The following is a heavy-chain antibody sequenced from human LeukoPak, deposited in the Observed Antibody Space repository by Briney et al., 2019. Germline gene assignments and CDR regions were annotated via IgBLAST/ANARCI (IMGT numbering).Heavy chain of an antibody. CDR3: ARDSPTIFGVDTNWFDP. Sequence: SETLSLTCTVSGGSISSSSYYWGWIRQPPGKGLEWIGSIYYSGSTYYNSSLKSRVTISVDTSKNQFSLKLSSVTAADTAVYYCARDSPTIFGVDTNWFDPWGQGTLVTVSS. CDR2: IYYSGST. V-gene: IGHV4-39*02. J-gene: IGHJ5*02. CDR1: GGSISSSSYY. D-gene: IGHD3-3*01.